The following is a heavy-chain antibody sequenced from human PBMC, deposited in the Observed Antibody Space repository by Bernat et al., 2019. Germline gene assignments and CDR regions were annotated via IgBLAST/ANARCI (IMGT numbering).Heavy chain of an antibody. Sequence: QVQLQESGPGLVKPSETLSLTCSVSGGSVSGGRYYWNWIRQPPGKGLEWIGYIDPSGNTNYNPSLKSRVTIAVDTSKNQFSLKLTSVTAADTAVYFCASVGLNWLWAFDYWGQGTLVTVSS. CDR3: ASVGLNWLWAFDY. D-gene: IGHD6-19*01. CDR2: IDPSGNT. J-gene: IGHJ4*02. V-gene: IGHV4-61*01. CDR1: GGSVSGGRYY.